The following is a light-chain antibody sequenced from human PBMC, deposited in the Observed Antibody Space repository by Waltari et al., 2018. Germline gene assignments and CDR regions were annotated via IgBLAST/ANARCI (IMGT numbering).Light chain of an antibody. J-gene: IGLJ2*01. V-gene: IGLV3-25*03. Sequence: SYELTQPPSVSVSPGQTARITCSGVALPIQFAHWYQQKPGQAPVLVVYKDTERPSGIPVRFSGSSSGTTVTLTISGVRAEDEADYYCQSADSSGTYVEFGGGTKLTV. CDR3: QSADSSGTYVE. CDR1: ALPIQF. CDR2: KDT.